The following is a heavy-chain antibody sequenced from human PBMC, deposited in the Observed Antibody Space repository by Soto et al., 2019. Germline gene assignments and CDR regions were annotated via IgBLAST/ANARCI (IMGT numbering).Heavy chain of an antibody. CDR3: ASHTAIDY. CDR1: GFTFSSYS. Sequence: GGSLSLSCAASGFTFSSYSMNWVRQAPGKGLEWVSSISSSSSYIYYAGSVKGRFTISRDNAKNSLYLQMNSLRAEDTAVYYCASHTAIDYWGQGTLVTVSS. CDR2: ISSSSSYI. J-gene: IGHJ4*02. V-gene: IGHV3-21*01. D-gene: IGHD5-18*01.